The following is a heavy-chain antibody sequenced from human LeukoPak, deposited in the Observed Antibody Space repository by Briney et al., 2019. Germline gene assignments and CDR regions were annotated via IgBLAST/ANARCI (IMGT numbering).Heavy chain of an antibody. CDR2: ISSSSSTI. J-gene: IGHJ5*02. D-gene: IGHD5-18*01. CDR3: ARGSGYTYGP. Sequence: GGSLRLSCAASGFTFSSYSMNWVRQAPGKGLEWVSCISSSSSTIYYADSVKGRFTIPRDNAKNSLYLQMNSLRAEDTAVYYCARGSGYTYGPWGQGTLVTVSS. CDR1: GFTFSSYS. V-gene: IGHV3-48*01.